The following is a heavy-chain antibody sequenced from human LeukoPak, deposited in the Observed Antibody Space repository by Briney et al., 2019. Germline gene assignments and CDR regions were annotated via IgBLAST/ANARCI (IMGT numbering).Heavy chain of an antibody. J-gene: IGHJ6*03. V-gene: IGHV3-74*01. CDR2: INTDGSST. CDR1: GFTFSTYW. CDR3: ARHRGSQYYYYMDV. D-gene: IGHD3-10*01. Sequence: GGSLRLSCAASGFTFSTYWMYWVRQAPGKGLVWVSRINTDGSSTSYADSVKGRFTISRDNTKNTLYLQMNSLRAEGTAVYYCARHRGSQYYYYMDVWGKGTTVTVSS.